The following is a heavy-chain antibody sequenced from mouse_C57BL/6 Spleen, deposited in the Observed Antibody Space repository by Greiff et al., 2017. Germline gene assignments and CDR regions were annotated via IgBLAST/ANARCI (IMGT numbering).Heavy chain of an antibody. Sequence: QVQLQQSGAELVKPGASVKISCKASGYAFSSYWMNWVKQRPGKGLEWIGQIYPGDGDTNYNGKFKGKATLTADKSSSTAYMQLSSLTSEDSAVYFCARGYYGSSSHCDYWGQGTTLTVSS. CDR3: ARGYYGSSSHCDY. CDR1: GYAFSSYW. V-gene: IGHV1-80*01. D-gene: IGHD1-1*01. J-gene: IGHJ2*01. CDR2: IYPGDGDT.